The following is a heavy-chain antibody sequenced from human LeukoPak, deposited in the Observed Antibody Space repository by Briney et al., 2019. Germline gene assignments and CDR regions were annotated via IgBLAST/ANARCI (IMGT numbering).Heavy chain of an antibody. J-gene: IGHJ3*02. CDR3: ARDWARYCSGGSCSYDTFDI. V-gene: IGHV3-23*01. D-gene: IGHD2-15*01. Sequence: GGTLRLSCATSGFTFSNFRMSWVRQVPGKGLEWVSGISNSADVTYYADSVKGRFTISRDYSKNTLYLQMNSLRAEDTAVYYCARDWARYCSGGSCSYDTFDIWGQGTMVTVSS. CDR2: ISNSADVT. CDR1: GFTFSNFR.